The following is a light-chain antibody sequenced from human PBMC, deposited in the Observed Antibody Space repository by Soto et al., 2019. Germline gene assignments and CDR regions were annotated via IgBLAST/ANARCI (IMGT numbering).Light chain of an antibody. CDR3: GAWDDRLTDYA. V-gene: IGLV1-51*01. CDR1: GSNVGYNS. J-gene: IGLJ1*01. CDR2: DDY. Sequence: QSVLTQPPSLSAAPGQEVTISCSGSGSNVGYNSVSWYQQLPGTAPKLVIYDDYKRPSGIPARFSGSKSGTSASLGITGLQTGDEADYYCGAWDDRLTDYAFGSGTKVTVL.